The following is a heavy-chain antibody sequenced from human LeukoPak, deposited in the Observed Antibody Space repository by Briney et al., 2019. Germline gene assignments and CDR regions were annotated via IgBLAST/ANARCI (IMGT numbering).Heavy chain of an antibody. D-gene: IGHD4-17*01. CDR1: GFTFSSYE. V-gene: IGHV3-48*03. J-gene: IGHJ4*02. CDR3: AREYGDYVHYFDY. CDR2: ISSSGSTI. Sequence: GGSLRLSCAASGFTFSSYEMNWVRQAPGKGLEWVSYISSSGSTIYYADSVKGRFTISRDNAKNSLYLQMNSPRAEDTAVYYCAREYGDYVHYFDYWGQGTLVTVSS.